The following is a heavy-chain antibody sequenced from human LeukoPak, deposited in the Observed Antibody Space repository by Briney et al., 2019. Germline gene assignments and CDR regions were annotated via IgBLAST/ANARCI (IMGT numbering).Heavy chain of an antibody. D-gene: IGHD5-18*01. V-gene: IGHV1-69*06. J-gene: IGHJ4*02. Sequence: ASVKVSCKASGGTFSSYAISWVRQAPGQGLEWMGGIIPIFGTANYAQKFQGRVTITADKSTSTAYMELSSLRSEDTAVYYCARGYSYGYGRFDYWGQGTLVTVSS. CDR2: IIPIFGTA. CDR3: ARGYSYGYGRFDY. CDR1: GGTFSSYA.